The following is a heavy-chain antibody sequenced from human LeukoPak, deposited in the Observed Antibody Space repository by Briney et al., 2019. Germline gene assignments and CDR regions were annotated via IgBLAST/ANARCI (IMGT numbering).Heavy chain of an antibody. D-gene: IGHD5-18*01. CDR3: ARDRYSYGYSAFGY. V-gene: IGHV3-11*04. CDR1: GFTFSDYY. CDR2: ITTSGSTI. J-gene: IGHJ4*02. Sequence: GGSLRLSCAASGFTFSDYYMSWIRQAPGKGLEWVSYITTSGSTIYYADSVKGRFTISRDNAKNSLYLQMNSLRAEDTAVYYCARDRYSYGYSAFGYWGQGTLVTVSS.